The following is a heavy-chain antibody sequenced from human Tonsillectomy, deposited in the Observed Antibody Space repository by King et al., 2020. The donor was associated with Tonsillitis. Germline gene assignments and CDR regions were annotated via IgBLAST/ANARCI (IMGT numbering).Heavy chain of an antibody. CDR3: AREGLYSSAWGIDY. CDR1: GFAFKSYG. J-gene: IGHJ4*02. Sequence: QVQLVESGGGVVQPGGSLRLSCASSGFAFKSYGMHWVRQAPGKGLEWVAVISFDATRQNYADSVKGRFTISRDNAKNTLYLQMNSLTAEDTAVYYCAREGLYSSAWGIDYWGQGSLVTVSS. CDR2: ISFDATRQ. D-gene: IGHD6-19*01. V-gene: IGHV3-33*05.